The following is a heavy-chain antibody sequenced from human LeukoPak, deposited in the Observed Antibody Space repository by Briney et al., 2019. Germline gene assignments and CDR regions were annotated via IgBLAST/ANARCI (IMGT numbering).Heavy chain of an antibody. CDR2: IYQRGST. V-gene: IGHV4-38-2*01. CDR1: GYSISSGYY. J-gene: IGHJ3*02. Sequence: SETLSLTCAVSGYSISSGYYWGWIRQPPGKGLEWIGSIYQRGSTYYNPSLKSRVTISVDTSKNQFSLKLSSVTAADTAVYYCARRVDEAFDIWGQGTMVTVSS. D-gene: IGHD2-15*01. CDR3: ARRVDEAFDI.